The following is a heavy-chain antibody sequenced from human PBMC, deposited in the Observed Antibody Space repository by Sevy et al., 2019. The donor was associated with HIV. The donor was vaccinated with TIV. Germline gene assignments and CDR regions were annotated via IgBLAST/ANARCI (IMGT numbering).Heavy chain of an antibody. Sequence: GGCLRLSCVASGFTVSSNYMSWVRQAPGKGLEWVSVIYSGGSRYYADSVKGRFTVSRDDSKNTLYLQMNSLRAEDTTVCYCARDWVYHGSGTYYNVFWGQGTLVTVSS. D-gene: IGHD3-10*01. CDR2: IYSGGSR. CDR1: GFTVSSNY. CDR3: ARDWVYHGSGTYYNVF. V-gene: IGHV3-53*01. J-gene: IGHJ4*02.